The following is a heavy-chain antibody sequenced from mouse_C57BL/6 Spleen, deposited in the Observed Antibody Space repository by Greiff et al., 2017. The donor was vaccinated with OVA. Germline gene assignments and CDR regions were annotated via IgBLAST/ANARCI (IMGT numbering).Heavy chain of an antibody. D-gene: IGHD2-10*02. V-gene: IGHV1-9*01. CDR2: ILPGSGST. CDR1: GYTFTGYW. CDR3: ARRKGYGNYGAWFAY. J-gene: IGHJ3*01. Sequence: QVQLQQSGAELMKPGASVKLSCKATGYTFTGYWIEWVKQRPGHGLEWIGEILPGSGSTNYNEKFKGKATFTADTSSNTAYMQLSSMTTEDSAIYYCARRKGYGNYGAWFAYWGQGTLVTVSA.